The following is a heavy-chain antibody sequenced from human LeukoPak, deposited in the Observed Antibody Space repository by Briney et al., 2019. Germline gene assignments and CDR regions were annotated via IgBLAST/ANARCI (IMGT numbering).Heavy chain of an antibody. V-gene: IGHV4-31*03. CDR2: IYYSGST. CDR1: GGSISSGGYY. D-gene: IGHD3-22*01. CDR3: ARAGDYDSSGYYSNWFDP. J-gene: IGHJ5*02. Sequence: SETLSLTCTVSGGSISSGGYYWSWIRQHPGKGLEWIGYIYYSGSTYYNPSLKSRVTISVDTSKNQFSLKLNSVTAADTAVYYCARAGDYDSSGYYSNWFDPWGQGTLVTVSS.